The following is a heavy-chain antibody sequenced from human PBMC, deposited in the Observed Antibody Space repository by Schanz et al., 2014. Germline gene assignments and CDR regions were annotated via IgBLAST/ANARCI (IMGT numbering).Heavy chain of an antibody. CDR2: IIPVLAIA. V-gene: IGHV1-69*02. CDR3: ARGSPENMIRGELDY. J-gene: IGHJ4*02. Sequence: QVQLVQSGAEVKKPGSSVKVSCTASGGTFSSYTISWIRQAPGQGLEWMGRIIPVLAIADYAQKFQGRVTITADKSTSTASMELSSLRSEDTAVYYCARGSPENMIRGELDYWGQGTLVTVAS. CDR1: GGTFSSYT. D-gene: IGHD3-10*01.